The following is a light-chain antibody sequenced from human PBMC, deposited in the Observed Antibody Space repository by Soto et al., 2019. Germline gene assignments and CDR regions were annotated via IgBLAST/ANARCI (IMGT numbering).Light chain of an antibody. Sequence: IVLTQSLATLSVSPVERAPLSCRASQGLGTNLAWYQQKPGQAPRLLIYAASTRATGVPGRFSGSGSGTEFTLTISSLQSGDFAVYYCQQYNHWPLTFGGGTKVDI. CDR2: AAS. CDR1: QGLGTN. CDR3: QQYNHWPLT. V-gene: IGKV3-15*01. J-gene: IGKJ4*01.